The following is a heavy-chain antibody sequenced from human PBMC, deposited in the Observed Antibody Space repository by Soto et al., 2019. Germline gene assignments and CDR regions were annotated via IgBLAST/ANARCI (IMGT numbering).Heavy chain of an antibody. CDR1: GGSISSGGDS. V-gene: IGHV4-30-2*01. D-gene: IGHD3-10*01. J-gene: IGHJ3*02. CDR2: IYHSGST. Sequence: SLSLTFAVSGGSISSGGDSWSWIRQPPGKGLEWIGYIYHSGSTYYNPSLKSRVTISVDRSKNQFSLKLSSVTAADTAVYYCARAGLRGYPYGSGVDGRALDICGQRTMVTVSS. CDR3: ARAGLRGYPYGSGVDGRALDI.